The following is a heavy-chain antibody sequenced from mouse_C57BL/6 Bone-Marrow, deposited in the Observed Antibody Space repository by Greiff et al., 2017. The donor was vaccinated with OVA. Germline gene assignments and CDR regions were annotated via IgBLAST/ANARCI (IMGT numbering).Heavy chain of an antibody. CDR2: IDPENGDT. Sequence: EVQLQQSGAELVRPGASVKLSCTASGYNITDDYMHWVKQRPEQGLEWIGWIDPENGDTEYASKFQGKATITADTSSNTAYLQLSSLTSEDTAVYYCTSYYSNTGFAYWGQGTRVTVSA. CDR3: TSYYSNTGFAY. V-gene: IGHV14-4*01. J-gene: IGHJ3*01. D-gene: IGHD2-5*01. CDR1: GYNITDDY.